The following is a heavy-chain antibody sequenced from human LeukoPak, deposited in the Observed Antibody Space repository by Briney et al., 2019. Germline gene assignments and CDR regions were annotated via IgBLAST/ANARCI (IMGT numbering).Heavy chain of an antibody. Sequence: GASVKVSCKAPGGTFSSYAISWVRQAPGQGLEWMGGIIPIFGTANYAQKFQGRVTITTDESTSTAYMELSSLRSEDTAVYYCARDKGYCSGGSCYWFDYWGRGTLVTVSS. J-gene: IGHJ4*02. CDR1: GGTFSSYA. V-gene: IGHV1-69*05. D-gene: IGHD2-15*01. CDR3: ARDKGYCSGGSCYWFDY. CDR2: IIPIFGTA.